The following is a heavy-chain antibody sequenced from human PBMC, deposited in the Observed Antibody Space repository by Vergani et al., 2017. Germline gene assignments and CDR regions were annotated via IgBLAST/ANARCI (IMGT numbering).Heavy chain of an antibody. CDR2: INPSGGHT. CDR1: GYTFSNYY. D-gene: IGHD3-9*01. Sequence: QVHVVQSGAEVKTSGASVKVSCKTSGYTFSNYYMHWVRQAPGQGLEWMGIINPSGGHTNYAQKFQGRVTMTRDTSTSTVYMELSSLRSEDTAIYYCARGDYGILTGYRYWGQGTLVTVSA. J-gene: IGHJ4*02. CDR3: ARGDYGILTGYRY. V-gene: IGHV1-46*03.